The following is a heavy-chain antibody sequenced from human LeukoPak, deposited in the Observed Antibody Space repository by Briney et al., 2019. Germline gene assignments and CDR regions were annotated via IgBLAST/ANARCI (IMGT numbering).Heavy chain of an antibody. CDR2: INPNSGGT. CDR3: ARHPYSGSYHFDY. V-gene: IGHV1-2*02. CDR1: GYNFPNYG. D-gene: IGHD1-26*01. Sequence: ASVTVSFKASGYNFPNYGINWVRQPPGQGREWMGWINPNSGGTNSAQKFQGRVTMTRDTSISTAYMELSRLTSDDTAVYYCARHPYSGSYHFDYWGQGTLVTVSS. J-gene: IGHJ4*02.